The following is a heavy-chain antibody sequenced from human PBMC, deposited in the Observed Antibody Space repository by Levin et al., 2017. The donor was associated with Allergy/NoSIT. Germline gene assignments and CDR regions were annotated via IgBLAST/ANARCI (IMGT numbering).Heavy chain of an antibody. CDR3: ARDSLEDFWSAGYYYMDV. CDR2: ISSSGSTI. Sequence: GGSLRLSCAASGFTFSDYYMSWIRQAPGKGLEWVSYISSSGSTIYYADSVKGRFTISRDNAKNSLYLQMNSLRAEDTAVYYCARDSLEDFWSAGYYYMDVWGKGTTVTVSS. V-gene: IGHV3-11*01. CDR1: GFTFSDYY. D-gene: IGHD3-3*01. J-gene: IGHJ6*03.